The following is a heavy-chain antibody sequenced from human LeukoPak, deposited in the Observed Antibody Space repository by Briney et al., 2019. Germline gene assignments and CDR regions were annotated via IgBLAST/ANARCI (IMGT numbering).Heavy chain of an antibody. Sequence: PSETLSFTCTVSGASVTSSYWSWIRQPPGKGLEWIAYTYTSGSTNYNPSLKSRVTISVDMSENQLSLKLTSVTAADTAVYYCARGQRFFDYWGQGSLVTVSS. CDR3: ARGQRFFDY. CDR2: TYTSGST. CDR1: GASVTSSY. J-gene: IGHJ4*02. V-gene: IGHV4-4*09.